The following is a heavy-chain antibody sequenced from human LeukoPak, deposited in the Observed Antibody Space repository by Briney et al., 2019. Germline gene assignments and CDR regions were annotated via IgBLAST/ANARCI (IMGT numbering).Heavy chain of an antibody. V-gene: IGHV5-51*01. CDR2: IYPADSDT. J-gene: IGHJ4*02. CDR1: GYSFSSYW. Sequence: GESLKISCKGSGYSFSSYWIAWLRQMPGKGLEWMGMIYPADSDTRYSPSFQGQVTISADKSISTAYLQWSSLKASDTAMYYCARRSGQLVDYWGQGTLVTVSS. D-gene: IGHD6-6*01. CDR3: ARRSGQLVDY.